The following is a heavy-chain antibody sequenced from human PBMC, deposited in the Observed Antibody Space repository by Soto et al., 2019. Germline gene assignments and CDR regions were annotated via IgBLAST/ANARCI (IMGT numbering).Heavy chain of an antibody. V-gene: IGHV1-69*06. Sequence: QVQLVQSGAEVKKPGSSVKVSCKASGGTFSSYAISWVRQAPGQGLEWMGGIIPIFGTANYAQKFQGRVTITADKSTSPAYMELSSLRSEDTAVYYCASGRRYCSSTICSHLYYYYYGMDVWGQGTTVTVSS. CDR3: ASGRRYCSSTICSHLYYYYYGMDV. J-gene: IGHJ6*02. CDR2: IIPIFGTA. CDR1: GGTFSSYA. D-gene: IGHD2-2*01.